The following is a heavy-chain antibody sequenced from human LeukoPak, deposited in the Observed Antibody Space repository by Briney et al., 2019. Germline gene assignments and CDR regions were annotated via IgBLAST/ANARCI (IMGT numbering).Heavy chain of an antibody. CDR3: AKTPGFSMYYFDY. J-gene: IGHJ4*02. CDR1: EFSFSTYA. CDR2: ISGRGGNT. D-gene: IGHD1-14*01. Sequence: GGSLRLSCAASEFSFSTYAMTWVRQAPGKGLEWVSTISGRGGNTYYADSVKGRFTISRDNSKNTLYLQMNSLRAGDTAVYYCAKTPGFSMYYFDYWGQGTLVTVSS. V-gene: IGHV3-23*01.